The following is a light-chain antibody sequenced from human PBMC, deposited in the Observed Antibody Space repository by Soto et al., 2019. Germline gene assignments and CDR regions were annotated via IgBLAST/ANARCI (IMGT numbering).Light chain of an antibody. V-gene: IGKV2-28*01. Sequence: DIVMTQSPLSLSVTPGEPASISCRSTQSLLHTSGENYLDWYLQRPGQSPEVLIYLGSKRASGVSDRFSGSGSGTRFTLRISRVEAEDVGFYYCMQAQQIPRTFGQGTKVDSK. CDR3: MQAQQIPRT. CDR1: QSLLHTSGENY. CDR2: LGS. J-gene: IGKJ1*01.